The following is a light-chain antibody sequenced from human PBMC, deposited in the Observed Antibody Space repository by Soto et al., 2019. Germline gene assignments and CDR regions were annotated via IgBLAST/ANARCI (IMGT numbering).Light chain of an antibody. Sequence: QSALTQPASVSGSPGQSITISCTGTSSDVGGYKYVSWYQQHPDKAPKLIIFEVSNRPSGVSNRFSGSKSGNTASLTISGLQAEDEADYYFYSYLTTSYYTRVFGTGTKLTVL. J-gene: IGLJ1*01. CDR2: EVS. CDR3: YSYLTTSYYTRV. V-gene: IGLV2-14*01. CDR1: SSDVGGYKY.